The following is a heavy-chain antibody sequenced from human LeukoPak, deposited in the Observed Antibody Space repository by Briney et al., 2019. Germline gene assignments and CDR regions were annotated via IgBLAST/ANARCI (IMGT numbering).Heavy chain of an antibody. CDR2: MNPSSGKT. J-gene: IGHJ4*02. Sequence: ASVKVSCKASGYIFTSHDINWVRQVPGQRLEWMGWMNPSSGKTLYAQKFQGRVTMTRDTSIHTAYMELSSLRSEDTAVYYCTRWGPNLLDYWGQGTLVTVS. D-gene: IGHD3-16*01. CDR1: GYIFTSHD. V-gene: IGHV1-8*01. CDR3: TRWGPNLLDY.